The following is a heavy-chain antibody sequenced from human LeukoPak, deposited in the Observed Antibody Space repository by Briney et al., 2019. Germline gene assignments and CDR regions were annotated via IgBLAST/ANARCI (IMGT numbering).Heavy chain of an antibody. CDR2: ISSSGSTI. CDR3: ARDRPTYCSGGSCYSYYFDY. Sequence: PGGSLRLSCAASGFSFSTYAMSWIRQAPGKGLEWVSYISSSGSTIYYADSVKGRFTISRDNAKNSLYLQMNSLRAEDTAVYYCARDRPTYCSGGSCYSYYFDYWGQGTLVTVSS. D-gene: IGHD2-15*01. CDR1: GFSFSTYA. J-gene: IGHJ4*02. V-gene: IGHV3-11*04.